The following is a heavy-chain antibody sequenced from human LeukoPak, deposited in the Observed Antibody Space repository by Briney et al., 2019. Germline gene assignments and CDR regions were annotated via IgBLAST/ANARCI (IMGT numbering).Heavy chain of an antibody. CDR1: GFTFSSYW. CDR3: ICSSPSFDS. CDR2: INGDGSTT. Sequence: GGSLRLSCAASGFTFSSYWMHWVRQAPGKGLVWVSRINGDGSTTTYADSVKGRFTISRDNAKNTLYLQMNSLRAEDTAVYYCICSSPSFDSWGQGTLVTVSS. V-gene: IGHV3-74*01. D-gene: IGHD3-10*02. J-gene: IGHJ4*02.